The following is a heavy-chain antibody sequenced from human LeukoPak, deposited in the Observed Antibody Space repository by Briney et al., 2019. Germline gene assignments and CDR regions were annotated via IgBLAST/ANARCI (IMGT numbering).Heavy chain of an antibody. V-gene: IGHV4-59*01. J-gene: IGHJ4*02. CDR3: ARDSGGGSYDGDY. Sequence: SDTLSLPCTVSSRPISRYYWSWMQEPPGKAREGIGYIYFSGSTNDNPTLKRRVTISVDTSTNQFSLKRSSVTAADPAVYYCARDSGGGSYDGDYWGQGTLVTVSS. D-gene: IGHD6-19*01. CDR1: SRPISRYY. CDR2: IYFSGST.